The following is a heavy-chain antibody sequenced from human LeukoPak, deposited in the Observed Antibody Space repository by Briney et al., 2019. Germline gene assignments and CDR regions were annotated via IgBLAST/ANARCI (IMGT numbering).Heavy chain of an antibody. CDR1: GFTFSTFD. Sequence: GGSLRLSCASSGFTFSTFDMNWVRQAPGKGLEWVSFISSSGATTSYADSVKGRFTVSRDNAKNSLYLQMNSLRVEDTAVYYCARSTVTAAIDYWGQGTLVTVSS. D-gene: IGHD4-17*01. CDR2: ISSSGATT. V-gene: IGHV3-48*03. CDR3: ARSTVTAAIDY. J-gene: IGHJ4*02.